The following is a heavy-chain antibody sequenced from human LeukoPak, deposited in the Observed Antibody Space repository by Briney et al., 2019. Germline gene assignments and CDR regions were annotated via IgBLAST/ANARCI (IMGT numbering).Heavy chain of an antibody. D-gene: IGHD3-22*01. CDR1: GFTFSNNY. CDR3: ASYSSLDY. Sequence: PGGSLRLSRAASGFTFSNNYMSWVRQAPGKGLEWVSLIYSGGSTYYADSVKGRFTISRDNSKNTLYLQMNSLRAEDTAVYYCASYSSLDYWGQGTLVTVSS. CDR2: IYSGGST. J-gene: IGHJ4*02. V-gene: IGHV3-53*01.